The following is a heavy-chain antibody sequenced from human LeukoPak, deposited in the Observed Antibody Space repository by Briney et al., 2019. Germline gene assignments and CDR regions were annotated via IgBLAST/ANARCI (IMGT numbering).Heavy chain of an antibody. CDR1: GFTFDDYA. V-gene: IGHV3-9*01. CDR3: AKSSSGWYYPHFDY. CDR2: ISWNSGSI. Sequence: QPGRSLRLSCAASGFTFDDYAMHWVRQAPGKGLEWVSGISWNSGSIGYADSVKGRFTISRDNAKNSPYLQMNSLRAEDTALYYCAKSSSGWYYPHFDYWGQGTLVTVSS. J-gene: IGHJ4*02. D-gene: IGHD6-19*01.